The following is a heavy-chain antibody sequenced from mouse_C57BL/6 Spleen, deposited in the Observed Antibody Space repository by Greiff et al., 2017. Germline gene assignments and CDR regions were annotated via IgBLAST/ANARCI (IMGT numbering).Heavy chain of an antibody. CDR3: AFRQLRLGWFAY. CDR2: IDPSDSYT. CDR1: GYTFTSYW. D-gene: IGHD3-2*02. J-gene: IGHJ3*01. V-gene: IGHV1-50*01. Sequence: VQLQQPGAELVKPGASVKLSCKASGYTFTSYWMQWVKQRPGQGLEWIGEIDPSDSYTNYNQKFKGKATLTVDTSSSTAYMQLSSLTSEDSAVYYCAFRQLRLGWFAYWGQGTLVTVSA.